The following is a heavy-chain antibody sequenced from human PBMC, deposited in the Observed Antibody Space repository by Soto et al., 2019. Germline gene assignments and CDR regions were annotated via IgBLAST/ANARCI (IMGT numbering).Heavy chain of an antibody. CDR1: GFTFGDYA. D-gene: IGHD6-25*01. V-gene: IGHV3-49*03. CDR2: IRSKAYGGTT. J-gene: IGHJ4*02. CDR3: TRQRKSSDFDY. Sequence: GGALRLSCTASGFTFGDYAMSWFRQAPGKGLEWVGFIRSKAYGGTTEYAASVKGRFTISRDDSKSIAYLQMNSLKTEDTAVYYCTRQRKSSDFDYWGQGTLVTVSS.